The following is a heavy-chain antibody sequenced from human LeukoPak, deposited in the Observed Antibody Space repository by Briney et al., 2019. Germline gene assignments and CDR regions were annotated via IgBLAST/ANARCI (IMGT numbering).Heavy chain of an antibody. D-gene: IGHD3-22*01. CDR1: GYTFTSYY. V-gene: IGHV1-46*01. J-gene: IGHJ4*02. CDR2: INPSGGST. CDR3: ARDRGTYYYDSSGGTGLGY. Sequence: ASVKVSCKASGYTFTSYYMHWVRQAPGQGLEWMGIINPSGGSTSYAQKFQGRVTMTRDTSTSTVYMELSSLRSEDTAVYYCARDRGTYYYDSSGGTGLGYWGQGTLVTVSS.